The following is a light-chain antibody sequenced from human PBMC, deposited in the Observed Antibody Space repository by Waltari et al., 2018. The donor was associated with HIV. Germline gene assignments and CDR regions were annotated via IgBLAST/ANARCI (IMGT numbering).Light chain of an antibody. Sequence: QSALTQPPSASGSPGQSVTLPCTGTSSDVGGFDYVSWYQQPPAKAPKLLIYAVNRRPSGVPDRFSGSKSGNTASLTVSGLQTEDEADYYCSSYADTNNVLFGGGTKLTVL. CDR2: AVN. CDR3: SSYADTNNVL. V-gene: IGLV2-8*01. CDR1: SSDVGGFDY. J-gene: IGLJ3*02.